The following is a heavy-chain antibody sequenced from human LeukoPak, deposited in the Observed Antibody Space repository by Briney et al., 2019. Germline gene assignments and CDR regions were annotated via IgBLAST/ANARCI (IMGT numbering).Heavy chain of an antibody. CDR2: TEQDGSEK. J-gene: IGHJ4*02. CDR1: GFTFSSYW. D-gene: IGHD2-21*01. Sequence: GGSLRLSCAASGFTFSSYWMTWVRQAPGKGLEWVANTEQDGSEKHYVDSVKGRFTISRDNAENSLYLQMNSLRAEDTAVYYCARADFGGKIFDYWGQGTLVIVSS. V-gene: IGHV3-7*01. CDR3: ARADFGGKIFDY.